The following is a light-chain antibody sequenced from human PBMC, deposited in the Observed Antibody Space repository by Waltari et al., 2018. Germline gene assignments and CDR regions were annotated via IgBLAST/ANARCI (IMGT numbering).Light chain of an antibody. CDR1: QNINSW. V-gene: IGKV1D-16*01. J-gene: IGKJ3*01. CDR3: LQYNNSPFT. CDR2: KAS. Sequence: DIQMTQSQSSLSLSVGDSVTRTCRASQNINSWLDWYQQKPGKAPKLLIYKASSLQSGVPSRFSGSGSGTEFSLTISSLQPEDFATYYCLQYNNSPFTFGPGTKLDLK.